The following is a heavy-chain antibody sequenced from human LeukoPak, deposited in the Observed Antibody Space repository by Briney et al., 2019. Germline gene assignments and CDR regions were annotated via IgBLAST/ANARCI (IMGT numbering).Heavy chain of an antibody. J-gene: IGHJ3*02. CDR3: ARDQRYNWNDPGAFDI. V-gene: IGHV4-61*09. Sequence: SQTLSLTCTVSGGSISSGSYYWSWIRQPAGKGLEWIGHIYTSGSTNYNPSLKSRVTISVDTSKNQFALKLSSVTAADTAVYYCARDQRYNWNDPGAFDIWGQGTMVTVSS. D-gene: IGHD1-1*01. CDR2: IYTSGST. CDR1: GGSISSGSYY.